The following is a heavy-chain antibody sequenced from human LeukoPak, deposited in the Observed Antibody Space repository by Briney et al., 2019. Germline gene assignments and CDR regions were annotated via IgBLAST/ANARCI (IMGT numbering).Heavy chain of an antibody. V-gene: IGHV3-66*02. CDR1: GFTVSSNY. Sequence: PGGSLRLSCAASGFTVSSNYMSWVRQAPGKGLEWVSVIYSGGSTYYAASVKGRFTTSRDNSKNTLYLQMNSLRAEDTAVYYCARVPRSYQLLYWGQGTLVTVSS. CDR2: IYSGGST. CDR3: ARVPRSYQLLY. J-gene: IGHJ4*02. D-gene: IGHD2-2*01.